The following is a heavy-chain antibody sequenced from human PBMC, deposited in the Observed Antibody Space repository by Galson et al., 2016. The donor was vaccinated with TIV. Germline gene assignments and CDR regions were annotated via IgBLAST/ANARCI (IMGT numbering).Heavy chain of an antibody. CDR2: TYYRSEWYN. CDR3: TRGIQEWIPLQYYYYMDV. J-gene: IGHJ6*03. V-gene: IGHV6-1*01. Sequence: CAISGDSVSSDSAAWNWVRQSPSRGLEWLGRTYYRSEWYNDYAVSVKSRMTINPDTSKNQFSLQLRSVTPEDTGVYYCTRGIQEWIPLQYYYYMDVWGKGTTVTVSS. D-gene: IGHD5-18*01. CDR1: GDSVSSDSAA.